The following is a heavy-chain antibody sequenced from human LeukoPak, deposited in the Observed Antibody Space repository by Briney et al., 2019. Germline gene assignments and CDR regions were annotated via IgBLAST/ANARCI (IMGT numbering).Heavy chain of an antibody. CDR3: ARASPRGDHMDV. J-gene: IGHJ6*03. CDR2: IYYRGST. CDR1: GGSISSYY. V-gene: IGHV4-59*01. Sequence: SETLSLTCTGSGGSISSYYWSWIRQPPGKGLECIGYIYYRGSTNYNPSLKSRVTMSVDRSKNQFSLKLRSVTAADTAVYYCARASPRGDHMDVWGKGTTVTVSS. D-gene: IGHD2-21*02.